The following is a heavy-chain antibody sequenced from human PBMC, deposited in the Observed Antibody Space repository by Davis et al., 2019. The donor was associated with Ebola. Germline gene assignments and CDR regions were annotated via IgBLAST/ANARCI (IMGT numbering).Heavy chain of an antibody. J-gene: IGHJ4*02. Sequence: ASVKVSCKASGYTFTGYYMHWVRQAPGQGLEWMGRINPHSGGTNYAQKFQGRVTMTRDTSISTAYMELSSLRSEDTAVYYCARRLVGATTTYYFDYWGQGTLVTVSS. V-gene: IGHV1-2*06. CDR1: GYTFTGYY. CDR2: INPHSGGT. D-gene: IGHD1-26*01. CDR3: ARRLVGATTTYYFDY.